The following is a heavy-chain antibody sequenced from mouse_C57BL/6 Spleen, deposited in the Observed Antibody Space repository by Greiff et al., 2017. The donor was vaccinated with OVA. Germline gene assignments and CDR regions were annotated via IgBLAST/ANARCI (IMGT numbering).Heavy chain of an antibody. D-gene: IGHD1-1*01. Sequence: QVQLQQPGAELVKPGASVKLSCKASGYTFTSYWMHWVKQRPGQGLAWIGMIHPNSGSTNYNEKFKSKATLTVDKSSSTAYMQLSSLTSEDSAVYYCASPHYYGSSYWYFDVWGTGTTVTVSS. V-gene: IGHV1-64*01. CDR2: IHPNSGST. J-gene: IGHJ1*03. CDR1: GYTFTSYW. CDR3: ASPHYYGSSYWYFDV.